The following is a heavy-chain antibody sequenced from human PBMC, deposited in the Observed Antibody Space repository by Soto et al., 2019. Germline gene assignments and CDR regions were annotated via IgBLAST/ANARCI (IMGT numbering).Heavy chain of an antibody. V-gene: IGHV1-18*01. J-gene: IGHJ6*02. CDR2: ISAYNGNT. CDR3: ARDLRDTAMDYYYYYGMDV. Sequence: ASVKVSCKASGYTFTSYGISWVRQAPGQGLEWMGWISAYNGNTNYAQKLQGRVTMTTDTSTSTAHMELRSLRSDDTAVYYCARDLRDTAMDYYYYYGMDVWGQGTTVTVSS. D-gene: IGHD5-18*01. CDR1: GYTFTSYG.